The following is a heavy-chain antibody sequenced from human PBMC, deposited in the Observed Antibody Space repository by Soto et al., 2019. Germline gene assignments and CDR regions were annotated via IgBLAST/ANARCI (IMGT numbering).Heavy chain of an antibody. CDR1: GFTFSAFG. V-gene: IGHV3-21*01. Sequence: PGGSLRLSCAAAGFTFSAFGMHWVRQAPGKGLEWVSYISGSNNYIYYADSVKGPFTISRDNAKNSLFLQMNSLRTEDMAIYYCARELSSSSGSFAYWGPGTLVTVSS. CDR2: ISGSNNYI. D-gene: IGHD6-6*01. CDR3: ARELSSSSGSFAY. J-gene: IGHJ4*02.